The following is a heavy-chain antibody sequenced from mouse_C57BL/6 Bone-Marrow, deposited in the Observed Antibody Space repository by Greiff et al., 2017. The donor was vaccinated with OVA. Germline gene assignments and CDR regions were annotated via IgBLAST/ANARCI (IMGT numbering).Heavy chain of an antibody. CDR3: TTYVLPWYFDV. Sequence: EVQLQQSGAELVRPGASVKLSCTASGFNIKDDYMHWVKQRPEQGLEWIGWIDPENGDTEYASKFQGKATITADTSSNTAYLQLSSLPSEDTAVYYCTTYVLPWYFDVWGTGTTVTVSS. V-gene: IGHV14-4*01. CDR1: GFNIKDDY. CDR2: IDPENGDT. D-gene: IGHD5-5*01. J-gene: IGHJ1*03.